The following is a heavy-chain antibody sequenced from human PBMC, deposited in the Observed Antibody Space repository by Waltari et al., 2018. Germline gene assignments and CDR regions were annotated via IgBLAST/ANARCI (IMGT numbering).Heavy chain of an antibody. CDR2: IRYDGSNK. D-gene: IGHD4-4*01. CDR3: TKDRMTTEGYMDV. Sequence: QVQLVESGGGVVQPGGSLRLSCAASGFTFSSYGMPWVRQAPGKGLEWVAFIRYDGSNKYYADSVKGRFTISRDNSKNTLYLQMNSLRAEDTAVYYCTKDRMTTEGYMDVWGKGTTVTVSS. CDR1: GFTFSSYG. V-gene: IGHV3-30*02. J-gene: IGHJ6*03.